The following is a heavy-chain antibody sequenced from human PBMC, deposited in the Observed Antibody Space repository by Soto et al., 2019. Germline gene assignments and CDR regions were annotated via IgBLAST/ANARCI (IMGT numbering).Heavy chain of an antibody. CDR1: GFTFSNCW. CDR2: INSDETIT. J-gene: IGHJ4*02. V-gene: IGHV3-74*01. CDR3: VCFECGRTAVVTAMEANDY. Sequence: PGGSLRLSCAASGFTFSNCWMHWVRQSPGKGLVWVSRINSDETITSYADSVKGRFTISRDNAKNTLYLQMSSPRVEDTALYYCVCFECGRTAVVTAMEANDYWGQGTLFTVSS. D-gene: IGHD2-21*02.